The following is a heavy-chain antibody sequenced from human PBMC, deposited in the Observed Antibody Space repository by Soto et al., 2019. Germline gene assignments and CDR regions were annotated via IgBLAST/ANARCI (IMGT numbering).Heavy chain of an antibody. V-gene: IGHV3-33*01. Sequence: GGSLRLSCAASGFTFSSYGMHWVRQAPGKGLEWVAVIWYDGSNKYYADSVKGRFTISRDNSKNTLYLQMNSLRAEDTAVYYCAREGQTDRRYGYCSGGSCYGFDYWGQGTLVTVSS. CDR1: GFTFSSYG. J-gene: IGHJ4*02. CDR3: AREGQTDRRYGYCSGGSCYGFDY. D-gene: IGHD2-15*01. CDR2: IWYDGSNK.